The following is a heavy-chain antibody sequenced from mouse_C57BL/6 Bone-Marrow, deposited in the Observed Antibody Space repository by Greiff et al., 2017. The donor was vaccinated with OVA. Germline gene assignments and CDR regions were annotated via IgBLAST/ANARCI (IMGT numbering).Heavy chain of an antibody. J-gene: IGHJ2*01. D-gene: IGHD4-1*01. CDR2: ISSGSSTI. Sequence: EVKLVESGGGLVKPGGSLKLSCAASGFTFSDYGMHWVRQAPEKGLEWVAYISSGSSTIKYADTVKGRFTISRDNAKNTLFLQMTSLRSADTAMYYCASNWVFDYWGQGTTLTVSS. V-gene: IGHV5-17*01. CDR1: GFTFSDYG. CDR3: ASNWVFDY.